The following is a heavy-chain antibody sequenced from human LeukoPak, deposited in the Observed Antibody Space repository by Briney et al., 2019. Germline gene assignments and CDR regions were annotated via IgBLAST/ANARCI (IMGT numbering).Heavy chain of an antibody. D-gene: IGHD3-3*01. Sequence: ASVKVSCKVSGYTLTELSMHWVRQAPGQGLEWMGGIIPIFGTANYAQKFQGRVTITTDESTSTAYMELSSLRSEDTAVYYCAREMREWLLYRYYYYYMDVWGKGTTVTVSS. CDR1: GYTLTELS. CDR2: IIPIFGTA. J-gene: IGHJ6*03. CDR3: AREMREWLLYRYYYYYMDV. V-gene: IGHV1-69*05.